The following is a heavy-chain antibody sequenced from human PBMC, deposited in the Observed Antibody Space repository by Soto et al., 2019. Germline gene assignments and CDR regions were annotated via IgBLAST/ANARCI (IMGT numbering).Heavy chain of an antibody. Sequence: GASVKVSCKASGYTFTSYAMHWVRQAPGQRLEWMGWINAGNGNTKYSQKFQGRVTITRDTSASTAYMELSSLRSEGTAVYYCARESLWFGEFKTNWFDPWGQGTLVTVSS. J-gene: IGHJ5*02. D-gene: IGHD3-10*01. CDR1: GYTFTSYA. CDR2: INAGNGNT. CDR3: ARESLWFGEFKTNWFDP. V-gene: IGHV1-3*01.